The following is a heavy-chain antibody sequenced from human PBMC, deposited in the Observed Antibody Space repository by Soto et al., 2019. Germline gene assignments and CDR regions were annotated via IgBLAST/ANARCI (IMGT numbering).Heavy chain of an antibody. J-gene: IGHJ5*02. CDR3: AREAGYCSGGSCYGVWFDP. V-gene: IGHV3-33*01. CDR2: IWYDGSNK. D-gene: IGHD2-15*01. Sequence: GGSLRLSCAASGFTFSSYGMHWVRQAPGKGLEWVAVIWYDGSNKYYAGSVKGRFTISRDNSKNTLYLQMNSLRAEDTAVYYCAREAGYCSGGSCYGVWFDPWGQGTLVTVSS. CDR1: GFTFSSYG.